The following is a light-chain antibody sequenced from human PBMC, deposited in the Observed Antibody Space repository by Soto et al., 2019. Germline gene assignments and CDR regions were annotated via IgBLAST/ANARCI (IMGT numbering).Light chain of an antibody. Sequence: EIVLTQSPGTLSLSPGERATLSCRATQSVSSSYLAWYQQKPGQAPRLLIYGASSRATGIPDRFSGTGSGTDFTRTISRLEPEEFAVYYCQQYGSSPPAWTLGQGTKVDIK. V-gene: IGKV3-20*01. CDR2: GAS. J-gene: IGKJ1*01. CDR3: QQYGSSPPAWT. CDR1: QSVSSSY.